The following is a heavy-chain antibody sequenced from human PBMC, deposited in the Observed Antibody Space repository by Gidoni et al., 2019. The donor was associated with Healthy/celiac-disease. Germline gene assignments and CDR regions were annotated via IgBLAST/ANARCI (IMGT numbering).Heavy chain of an antibody. J-gene: IGHJ3*02. CDR2: ISSSGSTI. Sequence: EVQLVESGGGLVQPGGSLRLPCAASGFTFSSYEMNWVRQAPGKGLEWVSYISSSGSTIYYADSVKGRFTISRDNAKNSLYLQMNSLRAEDTAVYYCARASVTTDAFDIWGQGTMVTVSS. CDR3: ARASVTTDAFDI. V-gene: IGHV3-48*03. D-gene: IGHD4-17*01. CDR1: GFTFSSYE.